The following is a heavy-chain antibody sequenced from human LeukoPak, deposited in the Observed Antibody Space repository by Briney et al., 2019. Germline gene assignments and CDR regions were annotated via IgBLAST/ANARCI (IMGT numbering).Heavy chain of an antibody. D-gene: IGHD3-16*01. J-gene: IGHJ3*02. V-gene: IGHV3-48*02. CDR3: ARDGPLVRMITFGNDAFDI. CDR1: GFTFSSYS. Sequence: GGSLRLSCAASGFTFSSYSMNWVRQAPGKGLEWVSYISSSSSTIYYADSVKGRFTISRDNAKNSLYLQMNSPRDEDTAVYYCARDGPLVRMITFGNDAFDIWGQGTMVTVSS. CDR2: ISSSSSTI.